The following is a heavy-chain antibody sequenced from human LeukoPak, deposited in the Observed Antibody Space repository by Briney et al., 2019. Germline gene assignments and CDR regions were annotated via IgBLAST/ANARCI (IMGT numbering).Heavy chain of an antibody. V-gene: IGHV1-24*01. J-gene: IGHJ4*02. CDR1: GYTFSGHY. D-gene: IGHD5-12*01. Sequence: GASVKVSCTASGYTFSGHYLHWVRQAPGKGLEWMGGFDPEDGETIYAQKFQGRVTMTEDTSTDTAYMELSSLRSEDTAVYYCATDLVATTRIWIALGYWGQGTLVTVSS. CDR3: ATDLVATTRIWIALGY. CDR2: FDPEDGET.